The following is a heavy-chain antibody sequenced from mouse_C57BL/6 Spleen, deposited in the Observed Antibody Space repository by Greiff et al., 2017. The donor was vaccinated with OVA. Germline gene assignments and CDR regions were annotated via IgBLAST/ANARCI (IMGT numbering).Heavy chain of an antibody. V-gene: IGHV1-66*01. J-gene: IGHJ2*01. CDR2: IYPGSGNT. Sequence: QVQLQQSGPELVKPGASVKISCKASGYSFTSYYIHWVKQRPGQGLEWIGWIYPGSGNTKYNEKFKGKATLTADTSSSTAYMQLSSLTSEDSAVYYCARCLGGGFDYWGKGTTLTVSS. D-gene: IGHD4-1*01. CDR1: GYSFTSYY. CDR3: ARCLGGGFDY.